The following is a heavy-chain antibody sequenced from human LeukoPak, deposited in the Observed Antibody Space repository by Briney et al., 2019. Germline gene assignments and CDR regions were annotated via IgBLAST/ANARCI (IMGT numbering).Heavy chain of an antibody. Sequence: GGSLRLSCAASGFTVSSNYMSWVRQAPGKGLEWVSVIYSGGSTYYADSVKGRFTISRDNSKNTLYLQINSLRAEDTAVYYCARTRSVYYDKSGRIGWFDPWGQGTLVTVSS. CDR3: ARTRSVYYDKSGRIGWFDP. CDR2: IYSGGST. D-gene: IGHD3-22*01. J-gene: IGHJ5*02. CDR1: GFTVSSNY. V-gene: IGHV3-66*01.